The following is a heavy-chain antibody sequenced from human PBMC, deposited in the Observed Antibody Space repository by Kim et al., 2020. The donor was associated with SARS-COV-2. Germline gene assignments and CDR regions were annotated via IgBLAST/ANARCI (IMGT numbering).Heavy chain of an antibody. D-gene: IGHD1-1*01. CDR2: IDDTGTT. J-gene: IGHJ5*02. CDR3: ARPYRRRGGGAWFDP. CDR1: GGSISNVDFY. Sequence: SETLSLTCAVFGGSISNVDFYWGWIRQPPGKGLEWVGNIDDTGTTYYNPSLKSRVSMSVDSSKNQFSLRLTSLTAADTAVYYCARPYRRRGGGAWFDPWGQGTLVTVSS. V-gene: IGHV4-39*01.